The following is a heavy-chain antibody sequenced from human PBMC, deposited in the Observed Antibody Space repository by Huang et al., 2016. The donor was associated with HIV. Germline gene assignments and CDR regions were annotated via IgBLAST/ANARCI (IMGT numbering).Heavy chain of an antibody. CDR2: IIPRFGTR. CDR3: AKRGGAWGSPYAFDL. D-gene: IGHD3-16*01. J-gene: IGHJ3*01. CDR1: GGSFNNLG. V-gene: IGHV1-69*13. Sequence: QVQLVQSGAEVRKPGSSVKVSCRASGGSFNNLGINWVRPARGQGLEWMGGIIPRFGTRNDAQRFQGRVTITADETTGVVYMELSSLRSDDTAVYFCAKRGGAWGSPYAFDLWGPGTMVTVSS.